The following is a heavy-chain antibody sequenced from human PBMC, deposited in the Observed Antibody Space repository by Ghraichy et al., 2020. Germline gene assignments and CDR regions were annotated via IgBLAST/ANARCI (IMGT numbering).Heavy chain of an antibody. V-gene: IGHV3-7*01. CDR3: ARGSGWLADY. D-gene: IGHD5-24*01. J-gene: IGHJ4*02. CDR2: IKQDGSAK. Sequence: GGSLRLSCEGTGFTFSSCWMNWVRQAPGKGLEWVAIIKQDGSAKYYVDSVKGRFTISRDNAKNLLYLQMNSLRAEDTAVYYCARGSGWLADYWGQGTLVTVSS. CDR1: GFTFSSCW.